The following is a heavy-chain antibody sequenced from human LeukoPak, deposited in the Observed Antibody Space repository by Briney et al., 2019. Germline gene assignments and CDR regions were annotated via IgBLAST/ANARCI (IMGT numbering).Heavy chain of an antibody. Sequence: GGSLRLSCAASGFTFSYAWMSWVRQAPGKGLEWVANINHDAGEKNYVDSVKGRFIISRDNAENSLYLQMNSLRAEDTAVYYCARVTTAAGTDYWGQGTLVTVSS. CDR1: GFTFSYAW. CDR3: ARVTTAAGTDY. J-gene: IGHJ4*02. V-gene: IGHV3-7*01. D-gene: IGHD2-21*02. CDR2: INHDAGEK.